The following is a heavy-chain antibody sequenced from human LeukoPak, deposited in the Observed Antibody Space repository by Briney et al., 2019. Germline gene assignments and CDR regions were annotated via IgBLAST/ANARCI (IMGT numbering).Heavy chain of an antibody. D-gene: IGHD3-22*01. CDR2: INAGNGNT. CDR1: GYTFTSYA. V-gene: IGHV1-3*01. Sequence: ASVKVSCKASGYTFTSYAMHWVRQAPGQRLGWMGWINAGNGNTKYSQKFQGRVTITRDTSASTAYMELSSLRSEDTAVYYCARDSSGYYYLYYFDYWGQGTLVTVSS. CDR3: ARDSSGYYYLYYFDY. J-gene: IGHJ4*02.